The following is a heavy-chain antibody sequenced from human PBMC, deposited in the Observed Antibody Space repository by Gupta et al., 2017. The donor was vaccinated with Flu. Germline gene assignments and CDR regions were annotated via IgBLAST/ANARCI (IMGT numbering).Heavy chain of an antibody. CDR2: ISSSSSYI. CDR1: GFTFSSYS. D-gene: IGHD6-6*01. Sequence: EVQLVESGGGLVKPGGSLRLSCAASGFTFSSYSMNWVRQAPGKGLEWVSSISSSSSYIYYADSVKGRFTISRDNAKNSLYLQMNSLRAEDTAVYYCAREYSSSAPRLDYWGQGTLVTVSS. CDR3: AREYSSSAPRLDY. J-gene: IGHJ4*02. V-gene: IGHV3-21*01.